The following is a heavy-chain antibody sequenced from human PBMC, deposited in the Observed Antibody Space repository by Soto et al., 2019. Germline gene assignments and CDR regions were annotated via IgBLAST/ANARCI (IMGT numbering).Heavy chain of an antibody. J-gene: IGHJ6*02. V-gene: IGHV1-18*01. Sequence: QVQLVQSAAVVTKPGASVRASCKASGYTFIRYGITWVRQAPGQGFEWLGWISPYNDYTIYAQKLTGRVTMTTDTSTRIVYMELRGLKSDDTAVYYCGRGGYYDHSWGKLSHYGLDVWGQGTSVTVSS. CDR3: GRGGYYDHSWGKLSHYGLDV. D-gene: IGHD3-16*01. CDR1: GYTFIRYG. CDR2: ISPYNDYT.